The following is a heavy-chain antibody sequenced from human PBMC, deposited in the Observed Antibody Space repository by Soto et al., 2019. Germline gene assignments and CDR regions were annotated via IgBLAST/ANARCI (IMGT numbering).Heavy chain of an antibody. J-gene: IGHJ5*02. CDR3: AIERSLRFDP. D-gene: IGHD3-10*01. CDR2: MNPNSGKT. CDR1: GYTFTSYD. V-gene: IGHV1-8*01. Sequence: QVQLVQSGAEVKKPGASVKVSCKASGYTFTSYDINWWRQATGQGLEWMGWMNPNSGKTGYAKKFQGSVTMTRNTSISTAYMELSSMRSEETAVYYCAIERSLRFDPWGQGTLVTVSS.